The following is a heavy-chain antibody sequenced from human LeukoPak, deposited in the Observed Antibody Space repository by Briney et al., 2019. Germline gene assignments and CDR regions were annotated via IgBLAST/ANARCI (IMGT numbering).Heavy chain of an antibody. CDR3: ARVRAGLQAFDT. D-gene: IGHD4-11*01. V-gene: IGHV3-21*01. Sequence: PGGSLRLSCAVSGFKFNTHNLNWVRQAPGKGLEWVSSISSGSKYILYADSVKGRFTVSRDNAKNSLYLQMKSLRAEDTAVYYCARVRAGLQAFDTWGQGTLVTVSS. CDR2: ISSGSKYI. CDR1: GFKFNTHN. J-gene: IGHJ5*02.